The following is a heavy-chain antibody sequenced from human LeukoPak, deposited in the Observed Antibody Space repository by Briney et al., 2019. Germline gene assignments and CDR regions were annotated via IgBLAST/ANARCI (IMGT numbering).Heavy chain of an antibody. V-gene: IGHV1-24*01. D-gene: IGHD6-19*01. CDR3: ATGGSGWYRGGWFDP. CDR2: FDPEDGET. CDR1: GYTLTELS. Sequence: ASVKVSCKVSGYTLTELSMHWVRQAPGKGLEWMGGFDPEDGETIYAQKFQGRVTMTEDTSTDTAYMELSSLRSEDTAVYYCATGGSGWYRGGWFDPWGQGTLVTVPS. J-gene: IGHJ5*02.